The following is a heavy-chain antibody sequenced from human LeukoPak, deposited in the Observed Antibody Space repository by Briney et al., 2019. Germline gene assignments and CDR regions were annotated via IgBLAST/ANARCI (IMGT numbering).Heavy chain of an antibody. CDR1: GYTFTGYY. J-gene: IGHJ4*02. Sequence: ASVKVSCKASGYTFTGYYMHWVRQAPGQGLEWMGWINPNSGGTNYAQKFQGRVTMTRDTSISTAYMELSRLRSDDTAVYYCAVLSIAAPGPFDYWGQGTLVTVSS. CDR3: AVLSIAAPGPFDY. V-gene: IGHV1-2*02. CDR2: INPNSGGT. D-gene: IGHD6-13*01.